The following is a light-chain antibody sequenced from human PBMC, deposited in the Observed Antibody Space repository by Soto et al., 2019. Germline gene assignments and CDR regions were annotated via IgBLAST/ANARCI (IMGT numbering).Light chain of an antibody. CDR2: EVS. V-gene: IGLV2-8*01. J-gene: IGLJ3*02. CDR3: NSYSGSNNWV. CDR1: SSDVGGYNY. Sequence: QSALTQPPSASGSPGQSVTISCTGTSSDVGGYNYVSWYQQHPGKAPKLMIYEVSKRSSGVTDRFSGSKSGNTASLTVSGLQAEDEADYYCNSYSGSNNWVFCGGTKLTVL.